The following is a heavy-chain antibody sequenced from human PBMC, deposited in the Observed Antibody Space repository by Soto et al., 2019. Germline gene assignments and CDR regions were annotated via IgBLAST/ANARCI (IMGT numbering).Heavy chain of an antibody. V-gene: IGHV3-23*05. J-gene: IGHJ5*02. CDR2: IDNSGDGS. CDR1: GFIFRNHV. D-gene: IGHD3-3*01. Sequence: PGGSLRLSCAASGFIFRNHVLNWVRQAPGKGLEWVSAIDNSGDGSFYADSVKGRFIISRDNSKDTVFLHMNNLRPEDTAFYYCEKIPSRGMIFGAGSWGQGTLVTVSS. CDR3: EKIPSRGMIFGAGS.